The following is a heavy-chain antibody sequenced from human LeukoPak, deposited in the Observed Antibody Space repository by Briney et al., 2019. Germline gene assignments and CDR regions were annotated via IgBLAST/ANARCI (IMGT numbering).Heavy chain of an antibody. D-gene: IGHD3-10*01. CDR2: INPNSGGT. J-gene: IGHJ4*02. CDR3: AREYYYGSSQVTSFDY. CDR1: GYTFTGYY. V-gene: IGHV1-2*04. Sequence: ASVKVSCKASGYTFTGYYMHWVRQAPGQGLEWMGWINPNSGGTNYAQKFQGWVTMTRDTSISTAYMELSRLRSDDTAVYYCAREYYYGSSQVTSFDYWGQGTLDTVSS.